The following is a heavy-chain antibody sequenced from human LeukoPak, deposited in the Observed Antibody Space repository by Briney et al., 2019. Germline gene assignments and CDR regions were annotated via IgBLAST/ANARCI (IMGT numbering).Heavy chain of an antibody. J-gene: IGHJ4*02. CDR2: INHSGST. CDR3: ARIFGDYHRYYFDY. CDR1: GGSFSGYY. Sequence: PSETLSLTCAVYGGSFSGYYWSWIRQPPGKGLEWIGEINHSGSTNYNPSLKSRVAISVDTSKNQFSLKLSSVTAADTAVYYCARIFGDYHRYYFDYWGQGILVTVSS. D-gene: IGHD4-17*01. V-gene: IGHV4-34*01.